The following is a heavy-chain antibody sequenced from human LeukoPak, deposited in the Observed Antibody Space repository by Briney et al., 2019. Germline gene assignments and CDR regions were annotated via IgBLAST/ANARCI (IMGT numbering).Heavy chain of an antibody. J-gene: IGHJ6*03. CDR1: GGSISTYY. Sequence: PSETLSLTCTVSGGSISTYYWGWIRQPAGKGLGWIGRIYPSGSANYNPSLKSRVTMSVDTSKNQFSLKLTSLTAADTAVYYCASGKSDEYYYYYYMDVWGKGTTVTVSS. V-gene: IGHV4-4*07. CDR2: IYPSGSA. CDR3: ASGKSDEYYYYYYMDV. D-gene: IGHD1-26*01.